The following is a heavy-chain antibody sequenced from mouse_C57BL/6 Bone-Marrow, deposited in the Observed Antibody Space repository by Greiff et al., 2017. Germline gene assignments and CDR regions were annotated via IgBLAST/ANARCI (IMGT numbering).Heavy chain of an antibody. D-gene: IGHD1-1*01. J-gene: IGHJ1*03. CDR3: ARPNYYGSSYWYFDV. V-gene: IGHV1-7*01. CDR1: GYTFTSYW. Sequence: VQLQQSGAELAKPGASVKLSCKASGYTFTSYWMHWVKQRPGQGLEWIGYINPSSGYTKYNQKYKDKATLTADKSSSTAYMQLSILTYEGSAVYYCARPNYYGSSYWYFDVWGTGTTVTVSS. CDR2: INPSSGYT.